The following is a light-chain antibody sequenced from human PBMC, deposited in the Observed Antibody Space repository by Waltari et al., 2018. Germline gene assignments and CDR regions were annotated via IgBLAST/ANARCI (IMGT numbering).Light chain of an antibody. CDR1: QRVLSNSDNKNY. CDR3: QQHYGAPLT. J-gene: IGKJ1*01. CDR2: WAS. V-gene: IGKV4-1*01. Sequence: DIVMTQSPDSLAVSLGERAIINCKSSQRVLSNSDNKNYLSWHQQRPGQHPKLLISWASSRESGVPDRFSGSGSGTDFTLTISSLQAEDVAVYFCQQHYGAPLTFGQGTKVEIK.